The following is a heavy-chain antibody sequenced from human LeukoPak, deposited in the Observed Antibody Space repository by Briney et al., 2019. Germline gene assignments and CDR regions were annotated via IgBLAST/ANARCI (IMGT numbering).Heavy chain of an antibody. CDR2: IIPIFDTT. CDR1: GGTFSSYA. V-gene: IGHV1-69*05. J-gene: IGHJ5*02. Sequence: SVKVSCKTSGGTFSSYAISWVRQAPGQGLEWMGGIIPIFDTTNYAQKFQGRVTVTTDESTSTAHMEPSSLTSEDTAVYYCARVSRDIVLVPAAIRGWFDPWGQGTLVTVSS. D-gene: IGHD2-2*01. CDR3: ARVSRDIVLVPAAIRGWFDP.